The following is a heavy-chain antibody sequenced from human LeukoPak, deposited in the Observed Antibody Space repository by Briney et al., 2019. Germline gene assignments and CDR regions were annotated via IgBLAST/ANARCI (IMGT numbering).Heavy chain of an antibody. CDR3: ARAPTGYEPIFDY. Sequence: GGSLRLSCAASGFTFSSYSMHWVRQAPGKGLEWVAVIPYDGGNKYYADSVKGRFTISRDTSKSTLYLQMNSLRAEDTAVYYCARAPTGYEPIFDYWGQGTLVTVSS. CDR2: IPYDGGNK. CDR1: GFTFSSYS. J-gene: IGHJ4*02. D-gene: IGHD5-12*01. V-gene: IGHV3-30*03.